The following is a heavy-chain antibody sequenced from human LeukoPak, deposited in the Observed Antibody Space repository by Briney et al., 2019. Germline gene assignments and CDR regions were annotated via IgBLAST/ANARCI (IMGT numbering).Heavy chain of an antibody. Sequence: PGGSLRLSCTVSGFTVSSNSMSWVRQAPGKGLEGVALISYDGSNKYYADSVKGRFTISRDNSKNTLYLQMNSLRAEDTAVYYCAKVGLTITTILDYFDYWGQGTLVTVSS. V-gene: IGHV3-30*18. CDR3: AKVGLTITTILDYFDY. CDR1: GFTVSSNS. CDR2: ISYDGSNK. D-gene: IGHD4-11*01. J-gene: IGHJ4*02.